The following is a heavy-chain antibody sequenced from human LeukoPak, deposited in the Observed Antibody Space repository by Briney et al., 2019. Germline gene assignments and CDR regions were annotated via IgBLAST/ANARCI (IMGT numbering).Heavy chain of an antibody. D-gene: IGHD5-18*01. V-gene: IGHV3-23*01. CDR3: AKAGWLWLEKEPFDY. CDR1: GFTISNYA. J-gene: IGHJ4*02. CDR2: LSGSGDST. Sequence: GGSLRLSCAASGFTISNYAMSWVRQAPGKGLEWVSGLSGSGDSTYYADSVKGRFTISRDNSKNTLYLQMNSLRAEDTAVYYCAKAGWLWLEKEPFDYWGQGTLVTVSS.